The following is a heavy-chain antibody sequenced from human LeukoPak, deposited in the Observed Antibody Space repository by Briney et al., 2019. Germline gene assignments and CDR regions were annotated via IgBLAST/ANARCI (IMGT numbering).Heavy chain of an antibody. D-gene: IGHD3-10*01. J-gene: IGHJ4*02. CDR3: AKRLYGSGGYYQFDY. CDR1: GFTFSGYA. CDR2: VSAGGGST. Sequence: GGSLRLSWAASGFTFSGYAMTWVRQAPGKGLEWVSTVSAGGGSTYYADSVKGRFTISRDNPKNTLHLQMNSLRAEDTAVYYCAKRLYGSGGYYQFDYWGQGTLVTVSS. V-gene: IGHV3-23*01.